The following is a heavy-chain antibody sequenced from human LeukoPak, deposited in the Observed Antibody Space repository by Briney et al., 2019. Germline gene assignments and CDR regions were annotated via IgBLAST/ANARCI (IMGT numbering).Heavy chain of an antibody. Sequence: ASVKVSCKASGYSFTSYYIHWVRQAPGQGLEWMGWINGNSGTTNYARNFQDRVTLTRDTSISTVYMELSGLRIDDTAVYYCARYHTALNYWGQGTLVTASS. CDR2: INGNSGTT. J-gene: IGHJ4*02. CDR1: GYSFTSYY. V-gene: IGHV1-2*02. CDR3: ARYHTALNY. D-gene: IGHD5-18*01.